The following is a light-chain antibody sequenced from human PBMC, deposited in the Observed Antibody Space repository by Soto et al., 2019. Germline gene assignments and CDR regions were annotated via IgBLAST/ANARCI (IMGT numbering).Light chain of an antibody. CDR2: AAS. J-gene: IGKJ3*01. CDR1: QSISSY. Sequence: DIQMTQSPSSLSASVGDRVTITCRASQSISSYLNWYQQKPGKAHKLLIYAASSLQSGVPSRFSNSGSGKDFALTISSMQPEDFVTYYCQQSYSTVIFTFRLRTKVDIK. CDR3: QQSYSTVIFT. V-gene: IGKV1-39*01.